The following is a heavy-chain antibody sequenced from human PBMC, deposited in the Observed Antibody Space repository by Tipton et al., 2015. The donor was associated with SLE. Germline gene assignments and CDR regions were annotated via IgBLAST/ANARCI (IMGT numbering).Heavy chain of an antibody. J-gene: IGHJ3*02. Sequence: GLVKPSETLSLTCTVSGGSISSSSYYWGWIRQPPGKGLEWIGSIYYSGSTYYNPSLKSRVTISVDTSKNQFSLKLSSVTAADTAVYYCARPGSSGSYGAFDIWGQGTMVTVSS. CDR3: ARPGSSGSYGAFDI. CDR2: IYYSGST. CDR1: GGSISSSSYY. D-gene: IGHD1-26*01. V-gene: IGHV4-39*07.